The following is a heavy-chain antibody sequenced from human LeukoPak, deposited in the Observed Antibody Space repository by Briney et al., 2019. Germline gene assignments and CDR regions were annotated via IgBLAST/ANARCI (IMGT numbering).Heavy chain of an antibody. D-gene: IGHD2/OR15-2a*01. CDR2: IKQDGSEN. V-gene: IGHV3-7*01. CDR3: ARNSVDY. Sequence: GGSLRLSCAASGLIFSDYWMSWVRQAPGKGLEWVAHIKQDGSENYYVDSVKGRFTISRDNAKNSLYLQMNSLRAEDTAVYYCARNSVDYWGQGTLVTVSS. J-gene: IGHJ4*02. CDR1: GLIFSDYW.